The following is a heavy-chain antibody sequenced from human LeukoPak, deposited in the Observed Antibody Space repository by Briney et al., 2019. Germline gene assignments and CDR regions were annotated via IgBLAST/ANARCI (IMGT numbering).Heavy chain of an antibody. J-gene: IGHJ4*02. Sequence: PSGTLSLTCTVSGGSISSSSYYWGWIRQPPGKGLEWIGSIYYSGSTYYNPSLKSRVTISVDTSKNQFSLKLSSVTAADTAVYYCARHGTGRLRYFDWLPGTNYFDYWGQGTLVTVSS. V-gene: IGHV4-39*01. CDR3: ARHGTGRLRYFDWLPGTNYFDY. CDR1: GGSISSSSYY. CDR2: IYYSGST. D-gene: IGHD3-9*01.